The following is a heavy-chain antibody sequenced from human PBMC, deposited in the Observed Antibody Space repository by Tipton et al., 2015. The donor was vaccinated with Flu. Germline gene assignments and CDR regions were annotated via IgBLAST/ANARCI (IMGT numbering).Heavy chain of an antibody. CDR1: GFTFSNHW. J-gene: IGHJ4*02. CDR2: INEDGSTT. Sequence: SLRLSCAASGFTFSNHWMHWVRQAPGKGLEWVANINEDGSTTYYLGSVKGRFTISRDNARNSVFLQMNSLRVEDTALYYCAIFKNPGHWGQGTLVTVSS. D-gene: IGHD2/OR15-2a*01. V-gene: IGHV3-7*01. CDR3: AIFKNPGH.